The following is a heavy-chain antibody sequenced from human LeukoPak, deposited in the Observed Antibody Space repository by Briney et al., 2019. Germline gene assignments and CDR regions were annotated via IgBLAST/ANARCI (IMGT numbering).Heavy chain of an antibody. V-gene: IGHV4-34*01. Sequence: PSETLSLTCAVYGGSFSGYYWSWIRQPPGKGLEWIGEINHSGSTNYNPSLKSRVTISVDTSKNQFSLKLSSVTAADTAVYYCARHPRERSRRGPLDYWGQGTLATVSS. CDR1: GGSFSGYY. CDR3: ARHPRERSRRGPLDY. D-gene: IGHD1-1*01. CDR2: INHSGST. J-gene: IGHJ4*02.